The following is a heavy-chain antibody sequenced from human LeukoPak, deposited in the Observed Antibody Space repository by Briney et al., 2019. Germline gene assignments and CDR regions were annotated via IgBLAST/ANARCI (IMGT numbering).Heavy chain of an antibody. V-gene: IGHV3-53*01. CDR3: AKSSSYSVTFFDS. Sequence: GGSLRLSCAASGFTVSSNCMSWVRQAPGKGLEWVSGIGVGGNTYSPDSVEGRFTVSRDNSQNTLHLEMTSLRVDDTAVYYCAKSSSYSVTFFDSGGQEILVTVSS. CDR1: GFTVSSNC. J-gene: IGHJ4*02. D-gene: IGHD3-22*01. CDR2: IGVGGNT.